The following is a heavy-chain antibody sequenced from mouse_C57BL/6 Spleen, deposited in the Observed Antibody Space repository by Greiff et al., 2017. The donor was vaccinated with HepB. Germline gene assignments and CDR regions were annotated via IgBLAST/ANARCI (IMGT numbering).Heavy chain of an antibody. Sequence: EVKLVESGGGLVKPGGSLKLSCAASGFTFSDYGMHWVRQAPEKGLEWVAYISSGSSTIYYADTVKGRFTISRDNATNTLFLQMTSLRSEDTAMYYCAIIATNYWGQGTTLTVSS. D-gene: IGHD1-1*01. CDR3: AIIATNY. V-gene: IGHV5-17*01. CDR1: GFTFSDYG. J-gene: IGHJ2*01. CDR2: ISSGSSTI.